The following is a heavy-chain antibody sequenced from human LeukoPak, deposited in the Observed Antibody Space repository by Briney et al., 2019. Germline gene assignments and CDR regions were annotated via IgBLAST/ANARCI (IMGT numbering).Heavy chain of an antibody. V-gene: IGHV4-39*07. CDR1: GGSISSSSYY. Sequence: SETLSLTCTVSGGSISSSSYYWGWIRQPPGKGLEWIGSIYYSGSTYYNPSLKSRVTISVDTSKNQFSLKLSSVTAADTAVYYCAQMGYYGSGSYAFDPWGQGTLVTVSS. CDR2: IYYSGST. D-gene: IGHD3-10*01. CDR3: AQMGYYGSGSYAFDP. J-gene: IGHJ5*02.